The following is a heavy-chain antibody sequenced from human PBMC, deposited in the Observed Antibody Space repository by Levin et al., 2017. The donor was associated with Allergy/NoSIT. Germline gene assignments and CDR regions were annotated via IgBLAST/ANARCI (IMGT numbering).Heavy chain of an antibody. D-gene: IGHD6-19*01. CDR1: GFTFSNYW. V-gene: IGHV3-74*01. CDR2: IEKDGSST. Sequence: GESLKISCAASGFTFSNYWMHWVRQAPGEGLVWVARIEKDGSSTVYADSVKGRFTISRNNAKNTLYLQMNSLRVEDTAVYYCARAGVAVSPRTWFDPWGQGILVTVSP. CDR3: ARAGVAVSPRTWFDP. J-gene: IGHJ5*02.